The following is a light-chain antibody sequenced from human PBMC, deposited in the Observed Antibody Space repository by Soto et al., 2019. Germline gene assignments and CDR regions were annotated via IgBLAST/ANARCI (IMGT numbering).Light chain of an antibody. Sequence: DIVMTQSPVTLSVSPGERATVSCRASESVGSALAWYQQKPGQAPRLLIYGAYTRATGVSARFSGSGSGTEFTLTISGLRSEDLAVYHCQQYINWPRTFGQGTKVDIK. J-gene: IGKJ1*01. CDR2: GAY. CDR3: QQYINWPRT. CDR1: ESVGSA. V-gene: IGKV3-15*01.